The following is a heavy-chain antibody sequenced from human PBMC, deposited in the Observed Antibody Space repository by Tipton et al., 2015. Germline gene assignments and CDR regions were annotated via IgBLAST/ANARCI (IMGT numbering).Heavy chain of an antibody. CDR2: IRHSGST. J-gene: IGHJ6*02. V-gene: IGHV4-61*01. Sequence: TLSLTCTVSGGSVSSGSYYWSWIRQPPGKGLEWIGFIRHSGSTNYNPSLKSRVTISVDTSKKQFSLKLSSVTAADTAVYYCARARDGYFYFGMDVWGQGTTVTVPS. CDR3: ARARDGYFYFGMDV. CDR1: GGSVSSGSYY. D-gene: IGHD5-24*01.